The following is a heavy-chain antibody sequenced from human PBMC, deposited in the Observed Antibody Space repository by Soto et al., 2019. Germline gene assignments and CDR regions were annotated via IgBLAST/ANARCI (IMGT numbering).Heavy chain of an antibody. V-gene: IGHV4-34*01. D-gene: IGHD3-16*01. CDR2: INHSGST. CDR1: GGSFSGYY. CDR3: ARRYGGNFDY. J-gene: IGHJ4*02. Sequence: PSETLSLTCAVYGGSFSGYYWSWIRQPPGKGLEWIGEINHSGSTNYNRSLKSRVTISVDTSKNQFSLKLSSVTAADTAVYYCARRYGGNFDYWGQGTLVTVSS.